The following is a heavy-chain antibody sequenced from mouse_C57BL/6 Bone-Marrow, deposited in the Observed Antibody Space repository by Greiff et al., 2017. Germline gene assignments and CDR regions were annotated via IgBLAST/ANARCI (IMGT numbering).Heavy chain of an antibody. CDR3: GRSRADGYFVFWYGEV. J-gene: IGHJ1*03. V-gene: IGHV8-8*01. D-gene: IGHD2-3*01. Sequence: QVTLKVSGPGILQPSQTLSLTCSFSGFSLSTFGLGVGWIRQPSGKGLGWLEHICGGDDNYSNPALNSRPTIYKDTSKNQVFPKIANVDTADAATYYCGRSRADGYFVFWYGEVGDTGNAAPVSS. CDR2: ICGGDDN. CDR1: GFSLSTFGLG.